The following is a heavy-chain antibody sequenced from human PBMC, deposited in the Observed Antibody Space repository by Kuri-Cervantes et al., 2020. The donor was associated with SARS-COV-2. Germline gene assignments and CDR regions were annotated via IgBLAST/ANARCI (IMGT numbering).Heavy chain of an antibody. V-gene: IGHV4-61*01. J-gene: IGHJ4*02. CDR1: GGSVSSGSYY. CDR2: IYYSGST. Sequence: GSLSLSCTVSGGSVSSGSYYWSWIRQPPGKGLEWIGYIYYSGSTNYNPSLKSRVTISVDTSKNQFSLKLSSVTAADTAVYYCARGPAHDFWSGYRFDDWGQGTLVTVSS. D-gene: IGHD3-3*01. CDR3: ARGPAHDFWSGYRFDD.